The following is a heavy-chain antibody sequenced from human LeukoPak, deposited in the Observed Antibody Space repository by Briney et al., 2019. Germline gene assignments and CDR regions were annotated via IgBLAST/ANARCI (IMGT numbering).Heavy chain of an antibody. CDR3: ASHEYYFDY. V-gene: IGHV3-48*03. Sequence: GGSLRLSCAASGFTFSSYEMNWVRQAPGKGLEWVSYISSSGSTIYYADSVKGRFTISRDNAKNSLFLQMNSLRDEDTAVYYCASHEYYFDYWGQGTLVTVSS. J-gene: IGHJ4*02. CDR2: ISSSGSTI. CDR1: GFTFSSYE.